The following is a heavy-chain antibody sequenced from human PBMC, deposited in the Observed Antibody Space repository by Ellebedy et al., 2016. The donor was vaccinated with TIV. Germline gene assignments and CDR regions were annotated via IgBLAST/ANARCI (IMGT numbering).Heavy chain of an antibody. J-gene: IGHJ5*02. Sequence: ASVKVSCKASGYTFASYYIHWVRQAPGQGLEWMGIVSPNTGSVTYAQKFQGRVTMTRDTSTSTVYMELSSLKSEDTAVYYCARDGPPPYSSGWEGWFDPWGQGTLVTVSS. CDR3: ARDGPPPYSSGWEGWFDP. D-gene: IGHD6-19*01. CDR1: GYTFASYY. V-gene: IGHV1-46*01. CDR2: VSPNTGSV.